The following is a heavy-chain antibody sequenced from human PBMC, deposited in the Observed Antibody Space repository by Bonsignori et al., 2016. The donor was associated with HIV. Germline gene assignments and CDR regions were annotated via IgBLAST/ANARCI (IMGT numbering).Heavy chain of an antibody. V-gene: IGHV3-48*03. CDR2: ISSSGYTI. D-gene: IGHD3-22*01. J-gene: IGHJ3*02. CDR1: GFSFSLYE. Sequence: GGSLRLSCAASGFSFSLYEMNWVRQAPGKGLEWVSYISSSGYTIYYADSVKGRFTISRDNAKNSLYLQMNSLRGEDTAVYYCASGGYYYDSINAFDIWGQGTMVTVSS. CDR3: ASGGYYYDSINAFDI.